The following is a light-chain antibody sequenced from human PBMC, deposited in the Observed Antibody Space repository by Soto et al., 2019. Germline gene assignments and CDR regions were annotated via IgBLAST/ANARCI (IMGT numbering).Light chain of an antibody. J-gene: IGKJ5*01. CDR2: GAS. V-gene: IGKV3-20*01. CDR3: QHYDSLPIT. CDR1: QTLSIGS. Sequence: EIVLTQSPDTLSLSPGERATLFCRASQTLSIGSLAWYQQKPGQPPRLLIYGASSRATGIPDRFSGSGSGTDFTLTISRLEPEDFAVFYCQHYDSLPITFGQGTRLEIK.